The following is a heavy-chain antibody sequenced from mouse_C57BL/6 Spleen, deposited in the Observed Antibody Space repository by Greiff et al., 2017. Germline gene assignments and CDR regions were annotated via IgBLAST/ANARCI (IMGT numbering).Heavy chain of an antibody. CDR1: GYSITSGYY. J-gene: IGHJ2*01. Sequence: VQLKQSGPGLVKPSQSLSLTCSVTGYSITSGYYWNWIRQFPGNKLEWMGYISYDGSNNYNPSLKNRISITRDTSTNQFFLKLNSVTTEDTATYYCARGDYGNSDYWGQGTTLTVSS. CDR3: ARGDYGNSDY. CDR2: ISYDGSN. V-gene: IGHV3-6*01. D-gene: IGHD2-1*01.